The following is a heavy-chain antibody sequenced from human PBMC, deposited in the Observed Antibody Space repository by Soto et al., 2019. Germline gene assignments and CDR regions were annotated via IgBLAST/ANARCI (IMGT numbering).Heavy chain of an antibody. CDR3: ARPWYSSSWPGGWFDP. V-gene: IGHV1-2*02. D-gene: IGHD6-13*01. CDR2: INPNSGVT. J-gene: IGHJ5*02. Sequence: QVQLVQSGAEVTKPGASVKVSCKASGYTFTGYYMHWVRQAPGQGLELMGWINPNSGVTNYAQKFQGRVTMTRDTSISTAYMELSRLRSDDTAVYYCARPWYSSSWPGGWFDPWGQGTLVTVCS. CDR1: GYTFTGYY.